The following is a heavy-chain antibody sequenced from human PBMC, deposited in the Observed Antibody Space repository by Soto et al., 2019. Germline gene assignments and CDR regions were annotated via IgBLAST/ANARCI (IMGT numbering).Heavy chain of an antibody. J-gene: IGHJ4*02. CDR2: ISGSGGST. CDR1: GFTFSSYA. V-gene: IGHV3-23*01. D-gene: IGHD6-19*01. Sequence: EVQLLESGGGLVQPGGSLRLSCAASGFTFSSYAMSWVRQAPGKGLEWVSAISGSGGSTYYADSVKGRFTISRDNSKNTLYLKMNSLSAEDTAVYYCATGSRGWGGRLDYGGQGPLVTVSS. CDR3: ATGSRGWGGRLDY.